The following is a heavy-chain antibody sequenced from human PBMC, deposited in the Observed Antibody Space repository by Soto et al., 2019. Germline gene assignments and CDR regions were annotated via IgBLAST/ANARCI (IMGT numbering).Heavy chain of an antibody. CDR3: ARDRGVAPPVAGNTHYYYYMDV. Sequence: ASVKVSCKASGYTFTSYGISWVRQAPGQGLEWMGWISAFNGNTHYAQNLQGRVTMTTDASTSTAYMELRSLRSDDTAVYYCARDRGVAPPVAGNTHYYYYMDVWGKGTTVTVSS. D-gene: IGHD6-19*01. V-gene: IGHV1-18*01. CDR2: ISAFNGNT. CDR1: GYTFTSYG. J-gene: IGHJ6*03.